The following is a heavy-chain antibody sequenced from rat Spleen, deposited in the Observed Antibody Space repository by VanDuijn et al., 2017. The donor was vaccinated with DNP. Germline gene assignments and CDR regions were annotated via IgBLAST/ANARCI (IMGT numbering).Heavy chain of an antibody. Sequence: EVQLVESGGGLVQPGRSLKLSCAASGFTFSDYAMAWVRQAPKKGLEWVATISYDGSRTYFRDSVKGRFTISRDKARSSLYLQMDRLRSEDTATYYWARSGSYGGHWVAYWGQGTLVTVSS. V-gene: IGHV5-7*01. D-gene: IGHD1-1*01. CDR2: ISYDGSRT. J-gene: IGHJ3*01. CDR1: GFTFSDYA. CDR3: ARSGSYGGHWVAY.